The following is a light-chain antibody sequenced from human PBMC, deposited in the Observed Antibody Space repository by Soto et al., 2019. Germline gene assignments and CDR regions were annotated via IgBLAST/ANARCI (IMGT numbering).Light chain of an antibody. Sequence: EIVLTQSPGTLSLSPGERATLSCRASQSVSSSYLAWYQQKPGQAPRLLIYGASSRATGIPDTFSGSGSGTDFTLTISRLEPEDFAVYYCQAYGSSPRSFGQGTKLEIK. CDR3: QAYGSSPRS. CDR1: QSVSSSY. CDR2: GAS. J-gene: IGKJ2*01. V-gene: IGKV3-20*01.